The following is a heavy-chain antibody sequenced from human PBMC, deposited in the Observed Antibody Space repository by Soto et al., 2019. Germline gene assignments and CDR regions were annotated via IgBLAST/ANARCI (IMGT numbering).Heavy chain of an antibody. CDR3: ARGRKDIVGPPDVFDV. Sequence: SETLSLTCTVSGGSVNTNYWTWIRQPPGRGPQWIGNIDYSGRPHYNPSLKSRVSMSVDISKNKFSLRLNSVTAADTAVYYCARGRKDIVGPPDVFDVWGQGTMVTVSS. D-gene: IGHD2-21*01. J-gene: IGHJ3*01. CDR2: IDYSGRP. CDR1: GGSVNTNY. V-gene: IGHV4-59*02.